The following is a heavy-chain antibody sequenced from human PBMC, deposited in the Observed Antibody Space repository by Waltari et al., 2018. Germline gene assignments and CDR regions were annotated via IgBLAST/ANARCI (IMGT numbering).Heavy chain of an antibody. Sequence: QITLKESGPTLVKPTQTLTLTCTFSGFSLSTSGAGVGWIRQPPGKAWEWLSLIYWNDDKRYSPSLKSRLTITKDTAKNQVVLTMTNMDPVDTATYYCAHSYYDFWSGYYPAPGGMDVWGQGTTVTVSS. CDR3: AHSYYDFWSGYYPAPGGMDV. J-gene: IGHJ6*02. CDR2: IYWNDDK. V-gene: IGHV2-5*01. CDR1: GFSLSTSGAG. D-gene: IGHD3-3*01.